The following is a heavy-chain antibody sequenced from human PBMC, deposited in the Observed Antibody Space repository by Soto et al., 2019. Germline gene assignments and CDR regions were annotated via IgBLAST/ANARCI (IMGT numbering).Heavy chain of an antibody. CDR3: ASGYDSSGYYYGNDY. V-gene: IGHV1-18*01. CDR2: ISAYNGNT. CDR1: GYTFTSYG. J-gene: IGHJ4*02. Sequence: QVQLVQSGAEVKKPGASVKVSCKASGYTFTSYGISWVRQAPGQGLEWMGWISAYNGNTNYAQKLQGRVTMTTDTSTSTGYVELRSLRSDDTAVYYCASGYDSSGYYYGNDYWGQGTLVTVSS. D-gene: IGHD3-22*01.